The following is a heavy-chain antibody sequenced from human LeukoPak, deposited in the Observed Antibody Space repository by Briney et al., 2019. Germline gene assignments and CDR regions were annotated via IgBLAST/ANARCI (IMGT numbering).Heavy chain of an antibody. J-gene: IGHJ5*02. CDR1: GVTFSSYE. D-gene: IGHD4-17*01. Sequence: GGSLRHSCAASGVTFSSYERNWVRQAPGKGLEWVSYICSSGSTIYYADSVKGRFTISRDNAKNSLYLQMNSLRAEDTAVYYCARGGTTVTTRTWFDPWGQGTLVTVSS. V-gene: IGHV3-48*03. CDR2: ICSSGSTI. CDR3: ARGGTTVTTRTWFDP.